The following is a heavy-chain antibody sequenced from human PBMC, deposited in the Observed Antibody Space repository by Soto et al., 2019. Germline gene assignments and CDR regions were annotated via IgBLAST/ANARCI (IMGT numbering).Heavy chain of an antibody. CDR1: GFTFRTYS. CDR3: AKDRHCGGGTCQRSYFDH. CDR2: VSGGGGST. V-gene: IGHV3-23*01. J-gene: IGHJ4*02. Sequence: EVQLLESGGALVQPGGSLRLSCVASGFTFRTYSMSWVRQVQGKGLEWVSVVSGGGGSTYYAGSVRGRFTISRDNSKNTLYLQMNNLRDEDTAVYYCAKDRHCGGGTCQRSYFDHWGQGTPVTVSS. D-gene: IGHD2-15*01.